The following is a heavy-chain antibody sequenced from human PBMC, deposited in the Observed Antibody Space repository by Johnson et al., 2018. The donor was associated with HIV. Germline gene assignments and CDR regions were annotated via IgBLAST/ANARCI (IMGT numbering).Heavy chain of an antibody. V-gene: IGHV3-20*04. J-gene: IGHJ3*02. CDR3: ARDRQAVRGTFDI. CDR1: GFTFDDYG. CDR2: INWNGGST. Sequence: VQLVESGGGLVQPGRSLRLSCAASGFTFDDYGMSWVRQTPGKGLEWVAGINWNGGSTGYADSMKGRFTISRDNANNSLYLQMNSLRAEDTALYYCARDRQAVRGTFDIWGQGTMVTVSS. D-gene: IGHD6-19*01.